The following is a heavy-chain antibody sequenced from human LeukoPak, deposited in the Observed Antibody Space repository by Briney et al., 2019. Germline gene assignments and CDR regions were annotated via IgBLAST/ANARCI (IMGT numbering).Heavy chain of an antibody. CDR2: IYYSGST. D-gene: IGHD6-13*01. V-gene: IGHV4-39*07. CDR3: ARDDRSGIAASDY. CDR1: GVSISSSTYY. J-gene: IGHJ4*02. Sequence: PSETLSLTCIVSGVSISSSTYYWGWIRQPPGKGLEWIGSIYYSGSTYYNPSLKSRVTISVDRSKNQFSLKLSSVTAADTAVYYCARDDRSGIAASDYWGQGTLVTVTS.